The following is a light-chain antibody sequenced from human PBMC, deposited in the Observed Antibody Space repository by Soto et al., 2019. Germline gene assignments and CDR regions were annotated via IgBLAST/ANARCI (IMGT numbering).Light chain of an antibody. J-gene: IGLJ3*02. CDR3: CSYAGRYTWV. CDR2: DVN. CDR1: SSDVGNYNY. Sequence: QSALTQPRSVSGSPGQSVTISCTGTSSDVGNYNYVSWYQQHPGKAPKVMIYDVNKWPSGVPDRFSGSKSGNTAYLTISGLKAEDEADYYCCSYAGRYTWVFGGGTKLTAL. V-gene: IGLV2-11*01.